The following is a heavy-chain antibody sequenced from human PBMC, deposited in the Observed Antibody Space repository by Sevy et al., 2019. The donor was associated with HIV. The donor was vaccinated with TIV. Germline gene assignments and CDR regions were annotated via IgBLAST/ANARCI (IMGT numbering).Heavy chain of an antibody. V-gene: IGHV1-8*01. CDR1: GYTFTSYD. CDR3: ARGPPGMHAFDY. CDR2: MHPNSGNT. Sequence: ASVKVSCKASGYTFTSYDINWVRQATGQGLEWMGWMHPNSGNTGYTQKLQGRVTMTRNTSISTAYMELSSLRSEDTAVYYCARGPPGMHAFDYWGQGTLVTVSS. J-gene: IGHJ4*02.